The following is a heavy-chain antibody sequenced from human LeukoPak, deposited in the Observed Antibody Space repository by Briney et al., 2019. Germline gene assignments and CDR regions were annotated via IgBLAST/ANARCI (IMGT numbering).Heavy chain of an antibody. D-gene: IGHD3-22*01. CDR2: ISNSNFTI. Sequence: GGSLRLSCAASGFTFSSYAMSWVRQAPGKGLEWVSYISNSNFTIYYADSVKGRFTISRDNSKNTLYLQMNSLRAEDTAVYYCANWEYYDSSGYYFDYWGQGTLVTVSS. J-gene: IGHJ4*02. CDR3: ANWEYYDSSGYYFDY. V-gene: IGHV3-23*01. CDR1: GFTFSSYA.